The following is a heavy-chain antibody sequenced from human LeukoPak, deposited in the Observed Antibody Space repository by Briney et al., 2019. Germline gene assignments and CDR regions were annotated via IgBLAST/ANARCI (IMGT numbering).Heavy chain of an antibody. V-gene: IGHV1-8*03. D-gene: IGHD3-10*01. CDR3: ARAPKVIRGVPILYPYYYYYMDV. J-gene: IGHJ6*03. CDR2: MNPNSGNT. CDR1: GYTFTSYD. Sequence: ASVKVSCKASGYTFTSYDINWVRQATGQGLEWMGWMNPNSGNTGYAQKFQGRVTITRNTSISTAYMELSSLRSEDTAVYYCARAPKVIRGVPILYPYYYYYMDVWGKGTTVTVSS.